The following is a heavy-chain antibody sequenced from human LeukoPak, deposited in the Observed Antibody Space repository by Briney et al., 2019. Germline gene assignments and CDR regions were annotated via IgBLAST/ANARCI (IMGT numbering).Heavy chain of an antibody. V-gene: IGHV3-30*02. Sequence: GGSLRLSCAASGSTFSSFAIHWVRQAPGKGLEWVTFIQYNGNNKYYADSVKGRFTISRDNSKNTLYLQMNSLRAEDTAVYYCAKDARIAAAVPFDYWGQGTLVTVSS. CDR3: AKDARIAAAVPFDY. J-gene: IGHJ4*02. D-gene: IGHD6-13*01. CDR1: GSTFSSFA. CDR2: IQYNGNNK.